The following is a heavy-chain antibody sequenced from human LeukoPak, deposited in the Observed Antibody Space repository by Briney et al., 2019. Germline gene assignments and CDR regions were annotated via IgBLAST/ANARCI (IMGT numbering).Heavy chain of an antibody. J-gene: IGHJ4*01. CDR3: VGDLGGTFDN. V-gene: IGHV1-8*02. D-gene: IGHD2-15*01. Sequence: GASLRVSCTASGYTLTSYDINWVRQAPGQGLEWVGVINPNSSHTDYTESVQGRVTITRDTSESTAYMEMSSLKSEDTAVYYCVGDLGGTFDNWGQGTLVTVSS. CDR2: INPNSSHT. CDR1: GYTLTSYD.